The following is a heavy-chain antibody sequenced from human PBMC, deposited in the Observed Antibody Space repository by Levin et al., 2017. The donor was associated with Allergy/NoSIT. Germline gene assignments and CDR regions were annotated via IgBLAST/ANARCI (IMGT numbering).Heavy chain of an antibody. D-gene: IGHD1-26*01. CDR3: AKDGIPGGAGLNWFDP. Sequence: PGGSLRLSCAASGFTFDDYAMHWVRQAPGKGLEWVSGISWNSGSIGYADSVKGRFTISRDNAKNSLYLQMNSLRAEDTALYYCAKDGIPGGAGLNWFDPWGQGTLVTVSS. CDR2: ISWNSGSI. CDR1: GFTFDDYA. J-gene: IGHJ5*02. V-gene: IGHV3-9*01.